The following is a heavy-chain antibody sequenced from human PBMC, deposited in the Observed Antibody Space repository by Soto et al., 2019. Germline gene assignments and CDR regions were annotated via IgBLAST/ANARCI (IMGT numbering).Heavy chain of an antibody. CDR2: ISGSGGST. Sequence: GSLRLSCAASGFTFSSYAMSWVRQAPGKGLEWVSAISGSGGSTYYADSVKGRFTISRDNSKNTLYLQMNSLRAEDTAVYYCANPRMVRGVIILSFDYRGQGTLVTVSS. CDR3: ANPRMVRGVIILSFDY. D-gene: IGHD3-10*01. V-gene: IGHV3-23*01. J-gene: IGHJ4*02. CDR1: GFTFSSYA.